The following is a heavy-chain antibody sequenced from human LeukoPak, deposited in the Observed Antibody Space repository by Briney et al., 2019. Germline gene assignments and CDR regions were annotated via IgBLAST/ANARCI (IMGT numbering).Heavy chain of an antibody. CDR3: AKRGVVIRVILVGFHKEAYYFDS. Sequence: LGGSLRLSCAVSGITLSNYGMSWVRQAPGKGLEWVAGISGSGGGTNYADSVKGRFTISRDNPKNTLYLQMNSLGAEDTAVYFCAKRGVVIRVILVGFHKEAYYFDSWGQGALVTVSS. J-gene: IGHJ4*02. CDR1: GITLSNYG. V-gene: IGHV3-23*01. D-gene: IGHD3-22*01. CDR2: ISGSGGGT.